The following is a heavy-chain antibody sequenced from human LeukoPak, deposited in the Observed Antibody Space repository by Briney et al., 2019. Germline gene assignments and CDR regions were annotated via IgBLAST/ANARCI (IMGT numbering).Heavy chain of an antibody. J-gene: IGHJ5*02. D-gene: IGHD2-15*01. Sequence: ASVKVSCKASGYTFTGYYMHWVRQAPGQGLEWMGWINPNSGNTGYAQKFQGRVTMTRNTSISTAYMELSSLRSEDTAVYYCARGEYCSGGSCYPNWFDPWGQGTLVTVSS. CDR1: GYTFTGYY. CDR2: INPNSGNT. V-gene: IGHV1-8*02. CDR3: ARGEYCSGGSCYPNWFDP.